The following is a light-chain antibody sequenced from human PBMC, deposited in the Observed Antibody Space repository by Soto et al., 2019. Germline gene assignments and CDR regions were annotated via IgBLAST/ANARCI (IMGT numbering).Light chain of an antibody. J-gene: IGKJ1*01. V-gene: IGKV3-20*01. Sequence: VMTQSPATLSVSPGERATLSCRASQSVGSKLAWYQQKPGQAPRLLIYGASSRATGIPDRFSGSGSGTDFTLTISRLEPEDFAVYYCQQYGRSPTTFGQGTKVDIK. CDR3: QQYGRSPTT. CDR2: GAS. CDR1: QSVGSK.